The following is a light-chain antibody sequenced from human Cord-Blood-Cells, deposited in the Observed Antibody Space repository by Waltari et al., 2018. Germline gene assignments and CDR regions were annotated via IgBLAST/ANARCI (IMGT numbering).Light chain of an antibody. Sequence: QSALTQPASVSGSPGQSITISCPGTSSDVGGYNYVSWYQQHPGKAPKLMIYDVSNRPSGVSNRCSGSKSGNTASLTISGLQAEDEADYYCSSYTSSSSYVFGTGTKVTVL. V-gene: IGLV2-14*01. CDR2: DVS. CDR3: SSYTSSSSYV. J-gene: IGLJ1*01. CDR1: SSDVGGYNY.